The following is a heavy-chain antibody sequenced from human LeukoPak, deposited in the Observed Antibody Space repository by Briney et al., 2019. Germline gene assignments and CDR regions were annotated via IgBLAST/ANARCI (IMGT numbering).Heavy chain of an antibody. V-gene: IGHV3-30-3*01. CDR3: ARDGRVWWLRSAFDI. CDR1: GFTFSSYA. D-gene: IGHD5-12*01. CDR2: ISYDGSNK. Sequence: GGSLRLSCAASGFTFSSYAMHWVRQAPGKGLEWVAVISYDGSNKYYADSVKGRFTISRDNSKNTLYLQMNSLGAEDTAVYYCARDGRVWWLRSAFDIWGQGTMVTVSS. J-gene: IGHJ3*02.